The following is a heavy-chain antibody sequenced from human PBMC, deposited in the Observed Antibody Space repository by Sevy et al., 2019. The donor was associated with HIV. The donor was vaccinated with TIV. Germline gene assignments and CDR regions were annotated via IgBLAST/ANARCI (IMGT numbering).Heavy chain of an antibody. CDR3: ATTENKIPTVVTRPQFYYYYMDV. V-gene: IGHV3-48*01. CDR2: ISSSSSTI. D-gene: IGHD4-17*01. Sequence: GGSLRLSCAASGFTFSSYSMNWVRQAPGKGLEWVSYISSSSSTIYYAFPVKGRFTISRDNAKNSLYLQMNSLRAEDTAVYYCATTENKIPTVVTRPQFYYYYMDVWGKGTTVTVSS. J-gene: IGHJ6*03. CDR1: GFTFSSYS.